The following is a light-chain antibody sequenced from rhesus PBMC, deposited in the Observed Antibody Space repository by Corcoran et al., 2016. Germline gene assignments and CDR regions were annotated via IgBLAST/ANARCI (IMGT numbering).Light chain of an antibody. CDR2: GAS. J-gene: IGKJ4*01. CDR3: QKYRSSPLT. CDR1: QSVSSS. V-gene: IGKV3-53*01. Sequence: QVILTQSPATLSLSPGERATLSCRASQSVSSSLAWYQQKPGQAPRPLIYGASSRATGIPDRFSGSGVGTGFTLAISSLEPEDFAGYYCQKYRSSPLTFGGGTKVELK.